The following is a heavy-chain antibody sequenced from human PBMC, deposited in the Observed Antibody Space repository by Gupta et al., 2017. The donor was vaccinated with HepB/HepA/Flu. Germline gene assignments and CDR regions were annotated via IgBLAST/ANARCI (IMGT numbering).Heavy chain of an antibody. V-gene: IGHV3-43*01. Sequence: EVQLVESGGVVVQPGGSLRLSCAASGFTFDDYTMHWVRQAPGKGLEWVSLISWDGGSTYYADSVKGRFTISRDNSKNPLYLQMNSLRTEDTALYYCAKDIMGSSFGISASEYFQHWGQGTLVTVAS. D-gene: IGHD6-13*01. J-gene: IGHJ1*01. CDR2: ISWDGGST. CDR3: AKDIMGSSFGISASEYFQH. CDR1: GFTFDDYT.